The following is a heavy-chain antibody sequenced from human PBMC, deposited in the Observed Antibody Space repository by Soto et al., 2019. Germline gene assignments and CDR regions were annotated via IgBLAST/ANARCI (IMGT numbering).Heavy chain of an antibody. CDR2: IYYSGST. D-gene: IGHD4-17*01. CDR1: GGSISSGDYY. V-gene: IGHV4-30-4*01. Sequence: QVQLQESGPGLVKPSQTLSLTCTVSGGSISSGDYYWSWIRQPPGKGLEWIGYIYYSGSTYYNPSLKSRVTIAVDTSKNQFSLKLSSVTAADTAVYYCAREPTLYGDHRYFDLWGRGTLVTVSS. J-gene: IGHJ2*01. CDR3: AREPTLYGDHRYFDL.